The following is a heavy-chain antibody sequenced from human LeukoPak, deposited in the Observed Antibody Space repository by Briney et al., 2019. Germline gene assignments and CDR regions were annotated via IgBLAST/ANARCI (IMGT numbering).Heavy chain of an antibody. Sequence: SVKVSCKASGGTFSSYAISWVRQAPGQGLEWMGGIIPIFGTANYAQKFQGRVTITADESTSTAYMELSSPRSEDTAVYYCVRTPPNWGFDYWGQGTLVTVSS. CDR3: VRTPPNWGFDY. J-gene: IGHJ4*02. CDR1: GGTFSSYA. D-gene: IGHD7-27*01. V-gene: IGHV1-69*13. CDR2: IIPIFGTA.